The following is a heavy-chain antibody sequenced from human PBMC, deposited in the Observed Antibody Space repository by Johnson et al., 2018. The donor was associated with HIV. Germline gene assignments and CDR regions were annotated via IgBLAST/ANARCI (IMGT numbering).Heavy chain of an antibody. CDR1: GFTFTNAW. J-gene: IGHJ3*02. D-gene: IGHD1-26*01. Sequence: VQLVESGGGVVQPGGSLRLSCAASGFTFTNAWMHWVRQAPGKGLEWVSAISGSGGSTYYADSVKGRFTISRDNSKNTLYLQMNSLRAEDTAIYYCAKKGNVGSWDLDAFDIWGQGTMVTVSS. CDR2: ISGSGGST. V-gene: IGHV3-23*04. CDR3: AKKGNVGSWDLDAFDI.